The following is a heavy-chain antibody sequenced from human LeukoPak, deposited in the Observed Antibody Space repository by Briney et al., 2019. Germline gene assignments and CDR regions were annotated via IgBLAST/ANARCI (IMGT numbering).Heavy chain of an antibody. D-gene: IGHD3-10*01. Sequence: DSVQGRFTISRDNAKNSLYLQMNSLRAGDTAVYYCAVAYYYGSGDAFDIWGQGTKVTVSS. CDR3: AVAYYYGSGDAFDI. J-gene: IGHJ3*02. V-gene: IGHV3-7*01.